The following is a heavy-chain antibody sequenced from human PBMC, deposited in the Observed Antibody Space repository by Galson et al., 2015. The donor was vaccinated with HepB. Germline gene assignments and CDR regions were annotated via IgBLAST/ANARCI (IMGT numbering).Heavy chain of an antibody. Sequence: ETLSLTCTVSGGSIRSGGYYWSWIRQPPGKGLEWIGYIYYSGSTNYNPSLKSRVTISVDTSKNQFSLKLSSVTAADTAVYYCAQSGQWGMYPYYYYYGMDVWGQGTTVTVSS. CDR1: GGSIRSGGYY. J-gene: IGHJ6*02. CDR3: AQSGQWGMYPYYYYYGMDV. V-gene: IGHV4-61*08. D-gene: IGHD2-8*01. CDR2: IYYSGST.